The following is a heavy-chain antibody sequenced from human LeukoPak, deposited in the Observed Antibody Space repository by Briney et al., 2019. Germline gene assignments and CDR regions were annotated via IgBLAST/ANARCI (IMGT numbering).Heavy chain of an antibody. CDR2: INHSGST. CDR3: ARVPTQLWLPDDAFDI. CDR1: GWSFRGYY. Sequence: SETLSLTCAVYGWSFRGYYWSWIRQPPGKGLEWMGEINHSGSTNYNPSLKSRVTISVDTSKNQFSLKLSSVTAADTAVYYCARVPTQLWLPDDAFDIWGQGTMVTVSS. V-gene: IGHV4-34*01. J-gene: IGHJ3*02. D-gene: IGHD5-18*01.